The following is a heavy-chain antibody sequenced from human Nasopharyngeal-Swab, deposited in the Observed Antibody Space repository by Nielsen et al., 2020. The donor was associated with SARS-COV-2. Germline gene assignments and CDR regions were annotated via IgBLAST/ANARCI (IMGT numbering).Heavy chain of an antibody. CDR3: ARLTYYYGSGKYTSRFDY. CDR2: IDPSDSYT. V-gene: IGHV5-10-1*01. Sequence: GRQRPGKGLVRRGRIDPSDSYTNNRPSFQGHSTISTDKTISTAYLQWSSLKASDTAMYYCARLTYYYGSGKYTSRFDYWGQGTLVTVSS. J-gene: IGHJ4*02. D-gene: IGHD3-10*01.